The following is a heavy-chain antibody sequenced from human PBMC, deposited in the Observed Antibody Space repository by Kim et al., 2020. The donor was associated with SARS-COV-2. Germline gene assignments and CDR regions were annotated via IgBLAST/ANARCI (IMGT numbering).Heavy chain of an antibody. V-gene: IGHV3-23*01. Sequence: SPDTVEGRFNISRDNSQNTLYLQMNSLRAEDTAVYYSAKDGPQLSSGWDYWGQGTLVTVSS. J-gene: IGHJ4*02. D-gene: IGHD6-19*01. CDR3: AKDGPQLSSGWDY.